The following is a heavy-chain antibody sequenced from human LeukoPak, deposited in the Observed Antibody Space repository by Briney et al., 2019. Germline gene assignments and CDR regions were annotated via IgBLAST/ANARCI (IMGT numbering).Heavy chain of an antibody. J-gene: IGHJ6*03. Sequence: GGSLRLSSAGSGVTLSRFSMNRVRQAPGKGLEWISYITFSSDTIYYTDSVKGRFTTSRDNAKNSLYLQMSSLRAEDTAVYYCARVPVDFWSGSDDYFYYMDVWGQGTTVTVSS. V-gene: IGHV3-48*04. CDR3: ARVPVDFWSGSDDYFYYMDV. CDR2: ITFSSDTI. CDR1: GVTLSRFS. D-gene: IGHD3-3*01.